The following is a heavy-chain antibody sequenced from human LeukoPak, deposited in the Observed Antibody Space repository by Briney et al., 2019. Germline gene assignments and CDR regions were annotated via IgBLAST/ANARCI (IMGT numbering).Heavy chain of an antibody. Sequence: SETLSLTCAVYGGSFSGYYWSWIRQPPGKGLEWIGEINHSGSTNYNPSLKSRVTISVDTSKNQFSLKLSSVTAADTAVHYCARRSMVRGVRYWGQGTLVTVSS. D-gene: IGHD3-10*01. CDR1: GGSFSGYY. J-gene: IGHJ4*02. CDR2: INHSGST. CDR3: ARRSMVRGVRY. V-gene: IGHV4-34*01.